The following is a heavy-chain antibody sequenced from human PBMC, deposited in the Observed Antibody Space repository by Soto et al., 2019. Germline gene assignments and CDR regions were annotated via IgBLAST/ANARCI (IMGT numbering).Heavy chain of an antibody. V-gene: IGHV1-46*01. CDR3: ARDLGAMAGTGSDY. D-gene: IGHD6-19*01. Sequence: QVQLVQSGAAVKKPGASVKVSCTSYGYTFTNFYMHWVRQAPGQGLEWIGVINPRGGSATYAQKFQGRVTITRDTSTTTVHMELISLTSDDTAIYYCARDLGAMAGTGSDYWGQGTLVTVSS. CDR1: GYTFTNFY. J-gene: IGHJ4*02. CDR2: INPRGGSA.